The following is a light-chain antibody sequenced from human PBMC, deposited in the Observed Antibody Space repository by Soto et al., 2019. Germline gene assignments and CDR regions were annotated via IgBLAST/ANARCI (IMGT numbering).Light chain of an antibody. V-gene: IGKV3-20*01. CDR3: QQYGSSPPYT. CDR2: GAS. J-gene: IGKJ2*01. CDR1: QSVSSSY. Sequence: EIVLTQSPGTLSLSPGERATLSCRASQSVSSSYLAWYQQKPGQAPRPLIYGASSRATGIPDRFSGSGSGTDFTPTISRLKAEDVAVYYWQQYGSSPPYTFGQGTKLEIK.